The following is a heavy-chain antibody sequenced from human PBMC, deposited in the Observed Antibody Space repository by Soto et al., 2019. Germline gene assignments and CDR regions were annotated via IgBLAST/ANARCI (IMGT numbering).Heavy chain of an antibody. Sequence: EVQLVESGGGLVQPGGSLRLSCAASGFAFSGYWMSWVRQAPGKGLEGVANIKQDGSGKYYVDSVKGRFTISRDNAKNSLYLQMNSLRVEDTAVYYCARATSVDAYWGQGTLVTVSS. J-gene: IGHJ4*02. CDR1: GFAFSGYW. CDR3: ARATSVDAY. D-gene: IGHD5-12*01. V-gene: IGHV3-7*01. CDR2: IKQDGSGK.